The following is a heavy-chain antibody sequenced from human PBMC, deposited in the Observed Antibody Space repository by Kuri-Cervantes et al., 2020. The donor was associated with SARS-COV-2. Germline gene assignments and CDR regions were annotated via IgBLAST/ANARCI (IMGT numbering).Heavy chain of an antibody. D-gene: IGHD1-26*01. V-gene: IGHV3-30*04. CDR1: GFTFSSYA. CDR3: ASTYSGIYSDGFDI. CDR2: ISYDGIKK. J-gene: IGHJ3*02. Sequence: GGSLTLSCAASGFTFSSYAMHWVRQAPGKGLEWVAVISYDGIKKYYADSVKGRFTISRENSKNTLYLQMNSLRAENTAVYYCASTYSGIYSDGFDIWGQGTMVTVSS.